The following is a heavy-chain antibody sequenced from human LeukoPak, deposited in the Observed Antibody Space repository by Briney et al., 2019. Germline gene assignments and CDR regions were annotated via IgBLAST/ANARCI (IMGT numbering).Heavy chain of an antibody. CDR1: GFTFSDYS. J-gene: IGHJ5*02. V-gene: IGHV3-23*01. D-gene: IGHD6-13*01. CDR3: AKSAVAAAGHNWFDP. CDR2: ISGSGGST. Sequence: GGSLRLSCAASGFTFSDYSMNWVRQAPGKGLEWVSAISGSGGSTYYADSVKGRFTISRDNSKNTLYLQMNSLRAEDTAVYYCAKSAVAAAGHNWFDPWGQGTLVTVSS.